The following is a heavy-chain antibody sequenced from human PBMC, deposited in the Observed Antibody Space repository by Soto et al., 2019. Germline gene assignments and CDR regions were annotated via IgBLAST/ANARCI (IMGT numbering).Heavy chain of an antibody. CDR1: GFTFSDYG. V-gene: IGHV3-33*01. Sequence: QVQLVESGGGVVQPGRSLRLSCAXSGFTFSDYGMHWVRQAPGKGLEWVAVIWYDGSNEYYADSVKGRFTVSRDSSKNIVYLQMNSLRAEDTAVYYCARTHKSIAVGAFDIWGQGTMVTVSS. D-gene: IGHD6-19*01. J-gene: IGHJ3*02. CDR2: IWYDGSNE. CDR3: ARTHKSIAVGAFDI.